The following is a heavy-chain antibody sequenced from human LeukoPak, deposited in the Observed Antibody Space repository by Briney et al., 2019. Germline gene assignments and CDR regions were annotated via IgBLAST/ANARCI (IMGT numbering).Heavy chain of an antibody. V-gene: IGHV4-59*01. CDR2: IHYSGST. Sequence: SETLSLTCTVSGGSISGYYWSWVRQPPGKGLEWIGFIHYSGSTNYNPSLKSRVTISVDTSQNQLSLRLPSVTAADTAVYYCARDRGSLGGFDYWGQGTLVTVSS. J-gene: IGHJ4*02. CDR1: GGSISGYY. D-gene: IGHD3-16*01. CDR3: ARDRGSLGGFDY.